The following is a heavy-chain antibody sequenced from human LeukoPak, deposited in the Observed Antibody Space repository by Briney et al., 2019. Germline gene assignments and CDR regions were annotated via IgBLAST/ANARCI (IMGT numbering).Heavy chain of an antibody. CDR2: IIPIFGTA. CDR3: ARGLDCSSTSCYANY. D-gene: IGHD2-2*01. Sequence: SVKVSCKASGGTFSSYAISWVRQAPGQGLEWMGRIIPIFGTANYAQKFQGRVTITTDESTSTAYMELSSLRSEDTAVYYCARGLDCSSTSCYANYWGQGTLVTVSS. CDR1: GGTFSSYA. J-gene: IGHJ4*02. V-gene: IGHV1-69*05.